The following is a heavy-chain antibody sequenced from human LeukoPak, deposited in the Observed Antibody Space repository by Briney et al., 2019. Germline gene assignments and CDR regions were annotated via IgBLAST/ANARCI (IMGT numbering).Heavy chain of an antibody. V-gene: IGHV3-21*06. J-gene: IGHJ5*02. D-gene: IGHD3-10*01. CDR1: GFSFSDYS. CDR3: ARGGPTDDWFDP. CDR2: ISSASSPS. Sequence: GGSLRLSCAGSGFSFSDYSMGWVRQFPGKGLEWVSYISSASSPSYSGDSVRGRFTISRDNAKNSMWLQMNSLRVEDTALYYCARGGPTDDWFDPWGQGTLVTVSS.